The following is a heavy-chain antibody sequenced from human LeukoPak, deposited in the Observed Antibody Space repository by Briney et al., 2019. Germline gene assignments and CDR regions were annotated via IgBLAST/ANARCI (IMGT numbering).Heavy chain of an antibody. D-gene: IGHD6-19*01. J-gene: IGHJ4*02. V-gene: IGHV1-18*01. CDR3: ARDSRRIAVAGIYFDY. Sequence: ASVRVSFKGSGYTFTIYGISWVRQAPGQGVEWVGWISTYNGNPNYAQKLQGRVTMTTDTSTSTAYMELRSLRCDDTAVYYCARDSRRIAVAGIYFDYWGQGTLVTVSS. CDR1: GYTFTIYG. CDR2: ISTYNGNP.